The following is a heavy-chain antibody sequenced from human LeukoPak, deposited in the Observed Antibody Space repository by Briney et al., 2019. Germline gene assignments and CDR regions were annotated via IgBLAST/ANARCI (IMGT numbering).Heavy chain of an antibody. V-gene: IGHV4-59*08. Sequence: SETLSLTCTVSGGSISNYYWNWIRQPPGKGLEWIGYIYYSGTTNYNPSLKSRVTISVDTSKNQFSLKLSSVTATDTAVYFCARVDGSCSGGSCPSGNWFDPWGQGTLVTVSS. D-gene: IGHD2-15*01. CDR1: GGSISNYY. J-gene: IGHJ5*02. CDR3: ARVDGSCSGGSCPSGNWFDP. CDR2: IYYSGTT.